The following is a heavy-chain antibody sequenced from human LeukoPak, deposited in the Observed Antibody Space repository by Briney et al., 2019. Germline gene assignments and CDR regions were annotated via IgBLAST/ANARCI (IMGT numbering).Heavy chain of an antibody. Sequence: ASETLSLTCTVSGYSISSGYFWGWIRQPPGKGLEWIGSIYHSGSTSYNPSLKSRLTISVDTSKNQFSLKLSSVTAADTAVYYCGTMITLFRGVNRGPVSLDYWGQGTLVTVSS. CDR3: GTMITLFRGVNRGPVSLDY. CDR2: IYHSGST. V-gene: IGHV4-38-2*02. J-gene: IGHJ4*02. CDR1: GYSISSGYF. D-gene: IGHD3-10*01.